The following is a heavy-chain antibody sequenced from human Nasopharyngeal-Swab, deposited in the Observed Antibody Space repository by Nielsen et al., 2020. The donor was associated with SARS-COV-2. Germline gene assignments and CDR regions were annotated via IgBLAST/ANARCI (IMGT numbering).Heavy chain of an antibody. CDR3: ATAGGWYFDY. Sequence: GESLKISCAAPGFTFSNYWMNWVRQAPGKGLEWVAKIKQDGSEKYYVDSVKGRFTISGDNAKNSLYLQMDSLRAEDTAVYYCATAGGWYFDYWGQGTLVTVSS. V-gene: IGHV3-7*03. CDR1: GFTFSNYW. CDR2: IKQDGSEK. D-gene: IGHD6-19*01. J-gene: IGHJ4*02.